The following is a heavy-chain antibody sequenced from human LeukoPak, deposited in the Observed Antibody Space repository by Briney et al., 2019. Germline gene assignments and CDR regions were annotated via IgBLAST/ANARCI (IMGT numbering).Heavy chain of an antibody. J-gene: IGHJ6*02. CDR1: GYSFTSYW. CDR2: IYPGDSDT. V-gene: IGHV5-51*01. Sequence: GESLKISCKGSGYSFTSYWIGWVRQMPGKGLEWMGIIYPGDSDTRYSPSFQGQVTISADKSISTAYLQWSSLKASDTAMYYCARSNNWSGWNPLLDYYYYGMDVWGQGTTVTVSS. CDR3: ARSNNWSGWNPLLDYYYYGMDV. D-gene: IGHD1-1*01.